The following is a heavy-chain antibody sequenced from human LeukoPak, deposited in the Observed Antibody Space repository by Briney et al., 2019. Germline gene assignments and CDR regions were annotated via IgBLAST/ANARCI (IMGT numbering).Heavy chain of an antibody. CDR1: GFTFSNYW. J-gene: IGHJ4*02. CDR3: ARDQNYYDSSGYYYRQYYFDY. CDR2: INSDGSST. Sequence: GGSLRLSCAASGFTFSNYWMHCVRQAPGKGLVWVSRINSDGSSTTYADSVKGRFTISRDNGQNTLYLQMNSLRAEDTAVYYCARDQNYYDSSGYYYRQYYFDYWGQGTLVTVSS. D-gene: IGHD3-22*01. V-gene: IGHV3-74*01.